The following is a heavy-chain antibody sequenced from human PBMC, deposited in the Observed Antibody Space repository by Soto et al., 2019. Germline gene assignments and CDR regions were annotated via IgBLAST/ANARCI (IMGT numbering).Heavy chain of an antibody. D-gene: IGHD3-16*02. V-gene: IGHV4-4*02. CDR1: GGSISSSNW. CDR3: ARDGPWGSYRYYYYGMDV. Sequence: AVSGGSISSSNWWSWVRQPPGKGLEWIGEIYHSGGTNYNPSLKSRVTISVDKSKNQFSLKLSSVTAADTAVYYCARDGPWGSYRYYYYGMDVWGQGTTVTVSS. J-gene: IGHJ6*02. CDR2: IYHSGGT.